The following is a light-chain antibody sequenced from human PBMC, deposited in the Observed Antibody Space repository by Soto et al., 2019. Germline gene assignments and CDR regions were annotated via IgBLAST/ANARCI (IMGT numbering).Light chain of an antibody. CDR1: QSISSY. CDR2: AAS. CDR3: QQTDTFPRT. J-gene: IGKJ1*01. V-gene: IGKV1-39*01. Sequence: DIQMTQSPSSLSASVGDRVTITCRASQSISSYLNSYQHKPGKAPKLLIYAASSLQTGVPSRFSGSRSGTDFALTISSLQHEDFATHYYQQTDTFPRTFGPWTKVEMK.